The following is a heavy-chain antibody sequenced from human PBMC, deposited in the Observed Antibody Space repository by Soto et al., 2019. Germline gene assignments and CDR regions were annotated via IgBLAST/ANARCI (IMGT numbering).Heavy chain of an antibody. D-gene: IGHD3-9*01. CDR2: VHHSGST. CDR3: ARDSFTGYGRWFDP. V-gene: IGHV4-38-2*02. J-gene: IGHJ5*02. Sequence: SETLSLTCAVSGYSISSGYHWGWIRQPPGKGLEWLGSVHHSGSTYYNPSLKSRLTISVDKSKNQFSLKLSSVTAADTAVYYCARDSFTGYGRWFDPWGQGTLVTVSS. CDR1: GYSISSGYH.